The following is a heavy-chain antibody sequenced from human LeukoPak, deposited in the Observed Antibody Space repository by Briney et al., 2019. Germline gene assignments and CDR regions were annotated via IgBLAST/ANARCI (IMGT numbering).Heavy chain of an antibody. CDR3: ARDLNWNQADY. D-gene: IGHD1-20*01. V-gene: IGHV3-74*01. Sequence: PGGSLRLSCAASGFTFNAHWMHWVRQTPERGLVWLSRINTDGSTTNYADAVKGRFTISRDNAEDTLYLQMNSLRVEDTAVYYCARDLNWNQADYWGQGSLVTVSS. J-gene: IGHJ4*02. CDR1: GFTFNAHW. CDR2: INTDGSTT.